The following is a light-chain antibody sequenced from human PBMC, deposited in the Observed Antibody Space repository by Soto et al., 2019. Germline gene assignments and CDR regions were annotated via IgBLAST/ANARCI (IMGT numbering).Light chain of an antibody. CDR2: EDT. CDR3: RSHAGSRMVI. Sequence: QFVLTQPASVSGSPGQSITISCTRTSTDVGKYNLVSWYQQYPGKAPKLMIYEDTKRPSGVSNRFSGSKSGNTASLTVSGLQAEDEADYFCRSHAGSRMVIFGGGTKLTVL. J-gene: IGLJ2*01. CDR1: STDVGKYNL. V-gene: IGLV2-23*01.